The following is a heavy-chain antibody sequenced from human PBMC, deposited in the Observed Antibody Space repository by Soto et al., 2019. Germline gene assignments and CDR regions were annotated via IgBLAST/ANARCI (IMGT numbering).Heavy chain of an antibody. D-gene: IGHD6-19*01. CDR2: IVVGSGNT. CDR1: GFTFTSSA. V-gene: IGHV1-58*01. CDR3: AADFNSSGSSDY. Sequence: SVKVSCKASGFTFTSSAVQWVRQARGQRLEWIGWIVVGSGNTNYAQKFQERVTITRDMSTSTAYMELSSLRSEDTAVYYCAADFNSSGSSDYWGQGTLVTVSS. J-gene: IGHJ4*02.